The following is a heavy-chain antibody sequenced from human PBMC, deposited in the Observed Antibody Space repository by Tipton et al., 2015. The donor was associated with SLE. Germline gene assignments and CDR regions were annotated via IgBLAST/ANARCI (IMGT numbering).Heavy chain of an antibody. J-gene: IGHJ5*02. V-gene: IGHV3-43D*04. CDR1: GFTFDDYA. CDR2: ISWDGGSA. D-gene: IGHD4-23*01. CDR3: TKGNSDYGGNCFDP. Sequence: SLRLSCAASGFTFDDYAMHWVRQTPGKGLEWVSLISWDGGSADYADPVKGRFTISRDNSKNSLYLQMNSLRPEDTAVYYCTKGNSDYGGNCFDPWGQGTLVTVSS.